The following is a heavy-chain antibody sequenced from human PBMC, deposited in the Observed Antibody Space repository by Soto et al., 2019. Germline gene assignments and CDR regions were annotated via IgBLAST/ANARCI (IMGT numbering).Heavy chain of an antibody. V-gene: IGHV3-23*01. D-gene: IGHD3-16*01. CDR2: ISGSGGST. J-gene: IGHJ4*02. CDR3: AKGRREYPTGGYYFDY. Sequence: GGSLRLSCAASGFTFSSYAMSWVRQAPGKGLEWVSAISGSGGSTYYADSVKGRFTISRDNSKNTLYLQMNSLRAEDTAVYYCAKGRREYPTGGYYFDYWGQGTLVTVSS. CDR1: GFTFSSYA.